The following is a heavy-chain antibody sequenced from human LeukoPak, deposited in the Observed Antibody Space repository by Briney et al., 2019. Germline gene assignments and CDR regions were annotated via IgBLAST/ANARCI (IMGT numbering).Heavy chain of an antibody. CDR2: INPNSGGT. Sequence: GASVKVSCKASGYTFTGYYMHWVRQAPGQGLEWMGWINPNSGGTNYAQKFQGWVTMTRDTSISTAYMELSRLRSDDTAVYYCARVAGPIGYCSGGSCSNPDDAFDIWGQGTMVTVSS. J-gene: IGHJ3*02. CDR1: GYTFTGYY. V-gene: IGHV1-2*04. CDR3: ARVAGPIGYCSGGSCSNPDDAFDI. D-gene: IGHD2-15*01.